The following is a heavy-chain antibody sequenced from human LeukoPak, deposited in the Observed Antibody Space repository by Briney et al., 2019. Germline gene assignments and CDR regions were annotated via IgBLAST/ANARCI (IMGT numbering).Heavy chain of an antibody. V-gene: IGHV3-9*01. CDR3: AKDDSATVTTGFFDY. Sequence: PGGSLRLSCAASGFTFDDYAMHWVRQAPGKGLESVSGLSWNSGSIGYADSVKGRFTISRDNAKNSLYLQMNSLRAEDTALYYCAKDDSATVTTGFFDYWGQGTLVTVSS. J-gene: IGHJ4*02. CDR2: LSWNSGSI. D-gene: IGHD4-11*01. CDR1: GFTFDDYA.